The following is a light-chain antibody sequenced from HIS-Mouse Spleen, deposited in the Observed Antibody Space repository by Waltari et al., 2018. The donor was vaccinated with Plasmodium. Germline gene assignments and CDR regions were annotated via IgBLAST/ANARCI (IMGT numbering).Light chain of an antibody. CDR3: QQSYSTWT. J-gene: IGKJ1*01. V-gene: IGKV1-39*01. CDR1: QSISSY. CDR2: AAS. Sequence: DIKMTQSPSSLSASVEDGVTITCRAGQSISSYLNWYQQKQGKAPKLLIYAASSSQSGVPSRFSGSGSGTDFTLTISSLQPEDFATYYCQQSYSTWTFGQGTKVEIK.